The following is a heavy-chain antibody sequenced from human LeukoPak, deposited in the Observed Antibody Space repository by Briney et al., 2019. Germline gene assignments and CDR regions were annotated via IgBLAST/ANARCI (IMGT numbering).Heavy chain of an antibody. V-gene: IGHV3-48*03. J-gene: IGHJ4*02. CDR3: ARDSAGSGSYVGYFEY. Sequence: GGSLRLSCAASGFTFSSYEMNWVRQAPGRGLEWVSYISSSGSTIYYADSVKGRFTISRDNAKNSLYLQMNSLRAEDTAVYYCARDSAGSGSYVGYFEYWGQGTLVTVSS. CDR2: ISSSGSTI. CDR1: GFTFSSYE. D-gene: IGHD3-10*01.